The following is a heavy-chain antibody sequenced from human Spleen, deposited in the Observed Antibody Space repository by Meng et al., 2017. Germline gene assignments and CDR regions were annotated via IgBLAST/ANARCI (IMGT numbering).Heavy chain of an antibody. Sequence: QVQLVQSGFGVKKPGASVKVSCKASGYTFRNYAMNWVRQAPGQGLEWMGWINTNTGYPTYAQGFTGRFVFSLDTSVSTAFLQISSLKAEDTAVYYCARDWQYFQHWGQGTLVTVSS. CDR3: ARDWQYFQH. J-gene: IGHJ1*01. V-gene: IGHV7-4-1*02. CDR2: INTNTGYP. CDR1: GYTFRNYA.